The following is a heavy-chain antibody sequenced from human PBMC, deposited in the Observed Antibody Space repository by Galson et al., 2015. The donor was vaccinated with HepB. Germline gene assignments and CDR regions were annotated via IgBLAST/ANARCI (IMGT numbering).Heavy chain of an antibody. CDR2: FDPEDGET. J-gene: IGHJ4*02. V-gene: IGHV1-24*01. D-gene: IGHD3-10*01. CDR1: GYTLTELS. Sequence: SVKVSCKVSGYTLTELSMHWVRQAPGKGLEWMGGFDPEDGETIYAQKFQGRVTMTEDTSTDTAYMELSSLRSEDTAVYYCATATLWFGGYYFDYWGQGTLVTVSS. CDR3: ATATLWFGGYYFDY.